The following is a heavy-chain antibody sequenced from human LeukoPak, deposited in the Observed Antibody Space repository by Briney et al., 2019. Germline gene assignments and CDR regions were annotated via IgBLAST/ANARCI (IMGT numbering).Heavy chain of an antibody. J-gene: IGHJ4*02. CDR3: AKEFMDDGDSRDYFDY. V-gene: IGHV3-53*01. D-gene: IGHD4-17*01. CDR2: IYSGGTT. CDR1: GFTVSSNY. Sequence: GGSLRLSCAASGFTVSSNYMSWVRQAPGMGLEWVSVIYSGGTTYYADSVKGRFTISRDNSKNTLYLQMNSLRAEDTAVYYCAKEFMDDGDSRDYFDYWGQGTLVTVSS.